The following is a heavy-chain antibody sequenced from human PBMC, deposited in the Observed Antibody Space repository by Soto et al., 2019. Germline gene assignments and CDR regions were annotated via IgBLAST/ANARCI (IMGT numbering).Heavy chain of an antibody. J-gene: IGHJ5*02. CDR2: ISGSSSTI. Sequence: EVQLVESGGGLVQPGGSLRLSCAASGFTFSYYGINWVRQAPGKGLEWVSYISGSSSTIYYVDSVKGRFTISRDNAKNSLYLQMNSLRAEDTAVYYCARDGLGLDPWGQGTLVTVSS. CDR1: GFTFSYYG. V-gene: IGHV3-48*01. CDR3: ARDGLGLDP. D-gene: IGHD3-16*01.